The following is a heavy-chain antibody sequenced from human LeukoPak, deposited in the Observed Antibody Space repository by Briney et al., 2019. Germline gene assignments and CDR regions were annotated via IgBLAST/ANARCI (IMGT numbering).Heavy chain of an antibody. D-gene: IGHD2-8*02. CDR1: GYSFTSYW. V-gene: IGHV5-10-1*01. Sequence: GASLLISSKGSGYSFTSYWISWLRRMPGKGLEWTGRIDPSDSYTNYSPSFQGHVTISADKSISTAYLQWSSLKASDTAMYYCARHGGVGWFDPWGQGTLVTVSA. CDR2: IDPSDSYT. J-gene: IGHJ5*02. CDR3: ARHGGVGWFDP.